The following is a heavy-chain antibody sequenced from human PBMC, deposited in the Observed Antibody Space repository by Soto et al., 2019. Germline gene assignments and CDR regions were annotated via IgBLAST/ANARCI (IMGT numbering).Heavy chain of an antibody. D-gene: IGHD2-2*01. V-gene: IGHV5-51*01. CDR2: IYPGDSDT. CDR3: TRGRARRVPALLYYYYGMDV. Sequence: GESLKISCKASGYSFSSYWIGWVRQMPGKGLEWMGIIYPGDSDTKYSPSLQGQVTISADTSISIAYLQMNSLKTEDTAVYYCTRGRARRVPALLYYYYGMDVWGQGTTVTVSS. CDR1: GYSFSSYW. J-gene: IGHJ6*02.